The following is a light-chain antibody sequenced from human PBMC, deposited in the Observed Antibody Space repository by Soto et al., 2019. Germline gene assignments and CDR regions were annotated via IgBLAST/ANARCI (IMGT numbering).Light chain of an antibody. J-gene: IGKJ1*01. Sequence: EVMLTPSPGPLSLSPGDRATLSRRASQTVSSSYLAWYQQKPGQAPRLLIYAASSRATGIPDRFSGSGSGTDFTLTVSRLEPEDFAVYYCQQYGSSPWTFGQGTKVDIK. CDR3: QQYGSSPWT. V-gene: IGKV3-20*01. CDR1: QTVSSSY. CDR2: AAS.